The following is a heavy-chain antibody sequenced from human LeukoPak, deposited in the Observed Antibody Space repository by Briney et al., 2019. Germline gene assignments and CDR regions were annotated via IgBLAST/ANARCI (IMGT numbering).Heavy chain of an antibody. D-gene: IGHD5-24*01. CDR1: GFNSITAA. J-gene: IGHJ3*01. Sequence: PGGSLRLSYAASGFNSITAAMTWVRQAPGKGLEWVSLIGSSGGSTYYADSVKGRFTISRDNFNHTLSLQMNSLRVEDTAIYYCVKDIQLSTWGLGTMVTVSS. CDR3: VKDIQLST. CDR2: IGSSGGST. V-gene: IGHV3-23*01.